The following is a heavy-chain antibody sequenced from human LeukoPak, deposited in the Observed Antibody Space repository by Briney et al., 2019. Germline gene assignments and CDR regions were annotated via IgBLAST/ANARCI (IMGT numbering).Heavy chain of an antibody. CDR1: GGSFSGYY. CDR2: INLSGRT. Sequence: PSETLSVTCAVYGGSFSGYYWSWIRQPPGKGLEWIGEINLSGRTNYNPSLKSRVTISVDTSKNQFSLKLSSVTAADTAVYYCARGRTPYYYGSGSYYTAYYYMDVWGKGTTVTVSS. J-gene: IGHJ6*03. CDR3: ARGRTPYYYGSGSYYTAYYYMDV. D-gene: IGHD3-10*01. V-gene: IGHV4-34*01.